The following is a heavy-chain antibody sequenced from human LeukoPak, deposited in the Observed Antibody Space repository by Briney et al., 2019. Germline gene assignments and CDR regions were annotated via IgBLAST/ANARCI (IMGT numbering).Heavy chain of an antibody. V-gene: IGHV3-23*01. CDR2: ISGSGGST. Sequence: TGGSLRLSCAASGFTFSSYAMSWVRQAPGKGLEWVSAISGSGGSTYYADSVKGRFTISRDNSKNTLYLQMNSLRAEDTAVYYCAKVGRKHYYGSGSLLGNDYWGQGTLVTVSS. CDR1: GFTFSSYA. D-gene: IGHD3-10*01. J-gene: IGHJ4*02. CDR3: AKVGRKHYYGSGSLLGNDY.